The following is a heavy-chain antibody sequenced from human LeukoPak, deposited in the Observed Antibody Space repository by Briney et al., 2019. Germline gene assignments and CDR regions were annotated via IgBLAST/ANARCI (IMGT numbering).Heavy chain of an antibody. D-gene: IGHD2-21*02. CDR3: AKDMRYCGADCPFYAFDI. CDR1: GFTFSSYS. V-gene: IGHV3-9*01. J-gene: IGHJ3*02. Sequence: QTGGSLRLSCAASGFTFSSYSMNWVRQAPGKGLEWVAGISWNSDKILYAPSVKGRFTISRDNAKNSLFLQMNSLRAEDTALYYCAKDMRYCGADCPFYAFDIWGQGAMVTVSS. CDR2: ISWNSDKI.